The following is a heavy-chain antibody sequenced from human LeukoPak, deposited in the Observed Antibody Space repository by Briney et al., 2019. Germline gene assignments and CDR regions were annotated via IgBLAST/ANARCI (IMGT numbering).Heavy chain of an antibody. CDR2: MNPTSGNT. Sequence: ASVKASCKASGYTFTSYDMNWVRQATGQGLEWMGWMNPTSGNTGYAQKFQGRVTMTRDTSINTAYMELRSLTSEDTAVYYCVRDTFYYDTRGFPAGRRAEWGQRTTVTVSS. CDR3: VRDTFYYDTRGFPAGRRAE. D-gene: IGHD3-22*01. V-gene: IGHV1-8*01. J-gene: IGHJ4*02. CDR1: GYTFTSYD.